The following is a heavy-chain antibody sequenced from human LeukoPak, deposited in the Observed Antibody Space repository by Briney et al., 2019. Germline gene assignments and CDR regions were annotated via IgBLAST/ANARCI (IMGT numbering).Heavy chain of an antibody. D-gene: IGHD3-16*01. V-gene: IGHV4-30-2*01. CDR1: GGSISSGGYS. J-gene: IGHJ5*02. CDR3: ARVKGGWFEP. CDR2: ISHSGST. Sequence: SETLSLTCAVSGGSISSGGYSWSWIRQPPGKGLEWIGYISHSGSTYYNPSLKSRVTISIDRSKNQFSLKLSSVTAADTAVYYCARVKGGWFEPWGEGSLVTVSS.